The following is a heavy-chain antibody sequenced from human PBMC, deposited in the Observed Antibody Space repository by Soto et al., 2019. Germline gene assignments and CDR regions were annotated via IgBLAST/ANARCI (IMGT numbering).Heavy chain of an antibody. Sequence: EVQLLESGGGLVQPGGSLRLSCAASGFTFSSYAMRWVRQAPVKGLEWVSGISGSGDSTYYADSVKGGFTISRDNSKITLYRQMNSLRAEDTAVDYCARRGSGGYFDVWGQGTLVTVSS. CDR3: ARRGSGGYFDV. V-gene: IGHV3-23*01. CDR2: ISGSGDST. J-gene: IGHJ4*02. CDR1: GFTFSSYA. D-gene: IGHD6-19*01.